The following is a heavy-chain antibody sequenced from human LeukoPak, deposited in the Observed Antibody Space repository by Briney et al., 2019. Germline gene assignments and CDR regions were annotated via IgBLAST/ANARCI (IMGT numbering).Heavy chain of an antibody. D-gene: IGHD3-10*01. J-gene: IGHJ6*02. Sequence: PGGSLRLSCAASGFTLSRHWMSWVRQAPGKGLEGVGNIREDGNEKYYVDSVRGRFTISRDNARTSVYLEMSSLRAEDTAVYYCARILSRSSYDTMDVWGQGTTVTVSS. CDR3: ARILSRSSYDTMDV. V-gene: IGHV3-7*01. CDR2: IREDGNEK. CDR1: GFTLSRHW.